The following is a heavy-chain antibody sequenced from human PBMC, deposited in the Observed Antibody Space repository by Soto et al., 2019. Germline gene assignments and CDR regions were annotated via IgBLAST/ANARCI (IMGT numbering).Heavy chain of an antibody. D-gene: IGHD3-22*01. CDR3: ARMNYYDTSGYPFDY. V-gene: IGHV4-59*01. CDR1: GGSISSYY. Sequence: SETLSLTCTVSGGSISSYYWSWIRQPPGKGLEWIGYIYFRGTTNYNPSLKSRVTMSADTSKNQFSLKLNSVTAADTAVYYCARMNYYDTSGYPFDYWGQGMMVTVPS. CDR2: IYFRGTT. J-gene: IGHJ4*02.